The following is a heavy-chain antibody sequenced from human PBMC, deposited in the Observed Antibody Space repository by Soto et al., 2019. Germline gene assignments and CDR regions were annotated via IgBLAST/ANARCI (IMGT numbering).Heavy chain of an antibody. V-gene: IGHV4-39*01. CDR1: GDSITTNGYY. Sequence: TSDTLSLTCSASGDSITTNGYYWGWIRQPPGKGLQWIGNVYWTGSTFSHPSLTSRVFISVDTSKNEFSLRLTSVTAADTAVYYCARSHYTYGLLIDYWGPGTLVTVSS. J-gene: IGHJ4*02. CDR2: VYWTGST. D-gene: IGHD2-8*01. CDR3: ARSHYTYGLLIDY.